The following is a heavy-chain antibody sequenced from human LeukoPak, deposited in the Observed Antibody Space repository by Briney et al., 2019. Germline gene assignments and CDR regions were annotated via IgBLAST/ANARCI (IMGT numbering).Heavy chain of an antibody. D-gene: IGHD4-23*01. Sequence: SETLSLTCTVSGGSISSGGYYWSWIRQHPGKGLEWIGYIYYGGSTYYNPSLKSRVTISVDTSKNQFSLKLSSVTAADTAVYYCAREATVVTRGAFDIWGQGTMVTVSS. V-gene: IGHV4-31*03. CDR3: AREATVVTRGAFDI. J-gene: IGHJ3*02. CDR1: GGSISSGGYY. CDR2: IYYGGST.